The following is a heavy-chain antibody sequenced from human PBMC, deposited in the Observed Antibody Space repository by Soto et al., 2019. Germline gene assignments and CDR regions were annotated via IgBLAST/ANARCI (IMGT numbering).Heavy chain of an antibody. D-gene: IGHD1-1*01. J-gene: IGHJ4*02. Sequence: QVQLVESGGGLVKPGGSLRLACAASGFSFGDSYMSWVRQAPGKGLEWLSYISGGSSYTNYADSVKGRFTISRDNAKRSLYLEMNSLTADDRAVYYCAKTTVAASGYYFDHWGQGNLVTVSS. CDR3: AKTTVAASGYYFDH. CDR1: GFSFGDSY. V-gene: IGHV3-11*06. CDR2: ISGGSSYT.